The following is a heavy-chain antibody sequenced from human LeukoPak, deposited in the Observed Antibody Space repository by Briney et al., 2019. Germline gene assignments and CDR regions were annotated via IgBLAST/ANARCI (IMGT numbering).Heavy chain of an antibody. J-gene: IGHJ5*02. CDR2: ISGTGGST. D-gene: IGHD3-3*01. V-gene: IGHV3-23*01. Sequence: PGGSLRLSCAASGFTFSSYAMSWVRQAPGKGLEWVSAISGTGGSTYYADSVKGRFTISRDNSRKTLYLQMNSLRAEDTAVYYCAKRTGDFWSGYLTFDPWGQGTLVTVSS. CDR3: AKRTGDFWSGYLTFDP. CDR1: GFTFSSYA.